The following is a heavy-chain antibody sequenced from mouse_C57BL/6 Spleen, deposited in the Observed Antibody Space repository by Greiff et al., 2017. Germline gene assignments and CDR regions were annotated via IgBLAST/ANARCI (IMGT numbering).Heavy chain of an antibody. Sequence: QVQLQQSGPGLVAPSQSLSITCTVSGFSLTSYGVHWVRQPPGKGLEWLVVIWSDGSTTYNSALKSRLSISKDNSKSQVFLKMNSLQTDDTAMYYCARHLNWDDYYAMDYWGQGTSVTVSS. CDR3: ARHLNWDDYYAMDY. CDR2: IWSDGST. CDR1: GFSLTSYG. J-gene: IGHJ4*01. D-gene: IGHD4-1*02. V-gene: IGHV2-6-1*01.